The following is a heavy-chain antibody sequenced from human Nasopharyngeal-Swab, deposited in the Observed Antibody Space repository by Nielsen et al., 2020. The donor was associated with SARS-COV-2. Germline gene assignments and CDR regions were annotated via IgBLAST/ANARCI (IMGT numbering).Heavy chain of an antibody. CDR3: ARAPAQPLLAEADKTPFNY. D-gene: IGHD6-19*01. CDR2: ITSTGKYI. V-gene: IGHV3-21*01. Sequence: GGSLRLSCVASGFTLSSYSMNWVRQAPGKGLEWVSSITSTGKYIDYADLLKGRFTTSRDNAKHSLDLQMNSPRVEDTAVYYCARAPAQPLLAEADKTPFNYWGPGTLVTVSS. CDR1: GFTLSSYS. J-gene: IGHJ4*02.